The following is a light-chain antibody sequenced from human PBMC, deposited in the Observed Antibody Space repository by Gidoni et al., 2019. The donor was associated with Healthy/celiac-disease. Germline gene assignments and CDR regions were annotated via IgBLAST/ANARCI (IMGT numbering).Light chain of an antibody. CDR3: QQRSNWPPLT. CDR2: DAS. V-gene: IGKV3-11*01. Sequence: EIVLTQSPATLSLSPGETATLSCRASQSVSSYLAWYQQKPGQAPRLLIYDASNRATGIPARFSGRGSGTDFTLTISSLEPEDFAVYYCQQRSNWPPLTFGGGTKVEIK. CDR1: QSVSSY. J-gene: IGKJ4*01.